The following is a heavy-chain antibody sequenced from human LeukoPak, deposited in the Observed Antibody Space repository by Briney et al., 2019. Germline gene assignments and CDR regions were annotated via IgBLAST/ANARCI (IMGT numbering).Heavy chain of an antibody. J-gene: IGHJ4*02. CDR3: ARYIPTSPDYFDY. V-gene: IGHV4-4*07. CDR2: LHTSGST. CDR1: GGSISSYY. Sequence: PSETLSLTCTVSGGSISSYYWSWIRQPAGEGLEWIGRLHTSGSTHYNPSLKSRVTMSVDTSKNQFSLKLSSVTAADTAVYYCARYIPTSPDYFDYWGQGTLVTVSS.